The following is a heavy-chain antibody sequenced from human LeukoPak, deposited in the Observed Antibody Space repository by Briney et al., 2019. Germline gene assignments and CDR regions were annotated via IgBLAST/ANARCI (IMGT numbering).Heavy chain of an antibody. CDR3: ASSSGWSFDP. CDR1: GGSISSSSYY. J-gene: IGHJ5*02. D-gene: IGHD6-19*01. CDR2: IYYSGST. Sequence: NPSETLSLTCTVSGGSISSSSYYWGWIRQPPGKGLEWIGSIYYSGSTYYNPSLKSRVTISVDTSKNQFSLKLSSVTAADTAVYYCASSSGWSFDPWGQGTLVTVSS. V-gene: IGHV4-39*07.